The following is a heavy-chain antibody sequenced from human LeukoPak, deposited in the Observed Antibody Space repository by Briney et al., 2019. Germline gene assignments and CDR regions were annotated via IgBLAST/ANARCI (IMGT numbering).Heavy chain of an antibody. D-gene: IGHD6-19*01. CDR3: ARDIRIRYSSGWYLY. J-gene: IGHJ4*02. CDR1: GYTFTSYG. CDR2: ISAYNGNT. V-gene: IGHV1-18*01. Sequence: ASVKVSCKASGYTFTSYGISWVRQAPGQGLEWMGWISAYNGNTNYAQKLRGRVTMTTDTSTSTAYMELRSLRSDDTAVYYCARDIRIRYSSGWYLYWGQGTLVTVSS.